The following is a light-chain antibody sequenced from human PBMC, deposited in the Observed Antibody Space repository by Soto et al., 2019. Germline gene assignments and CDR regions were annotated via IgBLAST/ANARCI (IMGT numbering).Light chain of an antibody. CDR2: GAS. Sequence: EIVMTQSPATLSVSPGERATLSCRASQSVGSLAWYQHKPGQAPRLLIYGASTRATGIPARFSGSGSGTEFTLTISILQSEDFAVYYCQQRYTFGQGTKLEIK. V-gene: IGKV3-15*01. CDR1: QSVGS. CDR3: QQRYT. J-gene: IGKJ2*01.